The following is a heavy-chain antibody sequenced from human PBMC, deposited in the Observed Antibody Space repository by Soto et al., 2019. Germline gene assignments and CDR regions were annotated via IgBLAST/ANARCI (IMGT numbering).Heavy chain of an antibody. Sequence: ASVKVSSKASGYTFASYAMHWVRQAPGQRLEWMGWINAGNGNTKYSQKFQGRVTITRDTSASTAYMELSSLRSEDTAVYYCASVGVAAAGNFDYWGQGTLVTVSS. CDR2: INAGNGNT. V-gene: IGHV1-3*01. J-gene: IGHJ4*02. D-gene: IGHD6-13*01. CDR3: ASVGVAAAGNFDY. CDR1: GYTFASYA.